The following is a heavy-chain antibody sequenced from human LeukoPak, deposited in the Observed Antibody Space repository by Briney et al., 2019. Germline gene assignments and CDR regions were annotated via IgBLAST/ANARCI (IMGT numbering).Heavy chain of an antibody. D-gene: IGHD3-16*01. CDR3: ARDLPGGAKAFNI. CDR2: IRYDESVK. J-gene: IGHJ3*02. CDR1: GFTFSGSG. Sequence: GGSLRLSCAASGFTFSGSGMQWVRQAPGKGPEWVAFIRYDESVKSYANSVKGRFTGSRDNSKNTLFLRMNNLRAEDTAVYYCARDLPGGAKAFNIWGLGTMVIVSS. V-gene: IGHV3-30*02.